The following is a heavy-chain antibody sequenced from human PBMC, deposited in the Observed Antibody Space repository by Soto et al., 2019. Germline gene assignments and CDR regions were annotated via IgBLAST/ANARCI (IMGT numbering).Heavy chain of an antibody. V-gene: IGHV3-23*01. J-gene: IGHJ1*01. CDR3: AKGELEAEYFQH. D-gene: IGHD1-1*01. CDR2: ISGSGGST. CDR1: GFTFSSYA. Sequence: EVQLLESGGGLVQPGGSLRLSCAASGFTFSSYAMSWVRQAPGKGLEWVSAISGSGGSTYYADSVKGRFTISRDNSKNTLXLQMNSLRAEDTAVYYCAKGELEAEYFQHWGQGTLVTVSS.